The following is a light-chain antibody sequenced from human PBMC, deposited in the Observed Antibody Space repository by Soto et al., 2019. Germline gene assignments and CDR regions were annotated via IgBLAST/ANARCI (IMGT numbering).Light chain of an antibody. CDR3: QQTYSALLFT. CDR1: QSISNY. CDR2: ATS. Sequence: DIQMTQSPSSLSASVGDRVTITCRASQSISNYLNWYQQKPGKAPKLLIYATSSLQSGVPSRFSGSGSGTDFTLTISSLQPEDFATYYCQQTYSALLFTFGPGTKV. J-gene: IGKJ3*01. V-gene: IGKV1-39*01.